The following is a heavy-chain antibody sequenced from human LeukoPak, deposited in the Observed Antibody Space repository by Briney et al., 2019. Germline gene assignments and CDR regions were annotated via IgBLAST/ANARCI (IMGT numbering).Heavy chain of an antibody. CDR3: AHRSNLHGYYYYYGVDV. CDR2: IYWNDDK. CDR1: GFSLSTSGVG. J-gene: IGHJ6*02. Sequence: SGPTLVKPTQTLTLTCTFSGFSLSTSGVGVAWIRQPPGKALEWLALIYWNDDKRYSPSLKSRLTITKDTSKNQVVLTMTNMDPVDTATYYCAHRSNLHGYYYYYGVDVWGQGTTVTVSS. V-gene: IGHV2-5*01.